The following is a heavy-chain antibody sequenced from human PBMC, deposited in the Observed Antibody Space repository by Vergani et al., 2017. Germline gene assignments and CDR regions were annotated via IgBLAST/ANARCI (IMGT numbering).Heavy chain of an antibody. V-gene: IGHV3-30-3*01. D-gene: IGHD3-22*01. CDR2: ISYDGSNK. J-gene: IGHJ6*03. CDR3: ARAQEGYYDSSGYYGYYMDV. Sequence: QVQLVESGGGVVQPGRSLRLSCAASGFRFSSYAMHWVRQAPGKGLEWVAVISYDGSNKYYADSVKGRFTISRDNSKNTLYLQMNSLRAEDTAVYYCARAQEGYYDSSGYYGYYMDVWGKGTTVTVSS. CDR1: GFRFSSYA.